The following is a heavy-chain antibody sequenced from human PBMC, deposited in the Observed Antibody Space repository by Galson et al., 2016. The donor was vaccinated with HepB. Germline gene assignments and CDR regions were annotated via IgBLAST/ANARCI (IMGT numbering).Heavy chain of an antibody. D-gene: IGHD2-21*01. CDR3: ARHVIETLGGGPTTNTPDF. V-gene: IGHV4-4*02. J-gene: IGHJ4*02. Sequence: SLRLSCAASGFAFRTYSMNWVRQTPGKGLEWIGEIYHSGSTNYNPSLKSRVTISVDKSKNQFSLNLSSVTAADTAVYYCARHVIETLGGGPTTNTPDFWGQGTLVTVSS. CDR2: IYHSGST. CDR1: GFAFRTYSM.